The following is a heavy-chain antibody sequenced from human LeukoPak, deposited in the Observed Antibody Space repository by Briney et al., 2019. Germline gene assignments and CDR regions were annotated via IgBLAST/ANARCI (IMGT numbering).Heavy chain of an antibody. Sequence: SETLSLTCSVSGGFNTHYYWSWIRQPPGKGLEWIGSIYYSGSTYYNPSLKSRVTISVDTSKNQFSLKLSSVTAADTAVYYCARDKGWILWMANAFDIWGQGTMVTVSS. CDR1: GGFNTHYY. CDR2: IYYSGST. CDR3: ARDKGWILWMANAFDI. V-gene: IGHV4-59*12. J-gene: IGHJ3*02. D-gene: IGHD3-10*01.